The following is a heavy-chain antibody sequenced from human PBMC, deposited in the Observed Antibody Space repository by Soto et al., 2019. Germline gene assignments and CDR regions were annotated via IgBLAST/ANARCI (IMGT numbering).Heavy chain of an antibody. J-gene: IGHJ4*02. CDR3: ARNRRQTGDFDY. CDR2: MNPNNGDT. CDR1: GYTFTNYD. D-gene: IGHD7-27*01. Sequence: QVQLVQSGAEVKNPGASVKVSCKASGYTFTNYDINWMRQATGQGLEWLGWMNPNNGDTGYAQKLQDRVIMTRDTSINTAYMELSSLRSEDTAVYFCARNRRQTGDFDYWGQGTLVTVSP. V-gene: IGHV1-8*01.